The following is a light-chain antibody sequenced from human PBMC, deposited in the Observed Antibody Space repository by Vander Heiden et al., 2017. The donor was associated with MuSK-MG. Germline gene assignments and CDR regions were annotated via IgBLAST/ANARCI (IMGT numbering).Light chain of an antibody. Sequence: EIVMTQSPATLSVSPGERATLSCRASQSVSSNLVWYQQKPGQAPRLLIYGASTRATGIPARFSGSGSGTEFTLTISSLQPEDFAVYYCQQYNNWPRTLGQGTKVEIK. V-gene: IGKV3-15*01. CDR2: GAS. CDR1: QSVSSN. CDR3: QQYNNWPRT. J-gene: IGKJ1*01.